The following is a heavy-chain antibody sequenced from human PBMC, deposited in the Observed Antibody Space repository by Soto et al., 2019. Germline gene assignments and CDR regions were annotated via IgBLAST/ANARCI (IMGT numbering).Heavy chain of an antibody. CDR2: INPHGGST. J-gene: IGHJ5*02. CDR3: ARSSGGNFGIIIEGSNWFDP. V-gene: IGHV1-46*01. CDR1: GDTFTSYY. D-gene: IGHD3-3*01. Sequence: QVRLVQSGAEVRRPGAPVKVSCKAPGDTFTSYYLNWVRQAPGQGLEWMGVINPHGGSTKYAQKFQGRVTMTRDTSRSTVYMELRSLRSDDTAIYYCARSSGGNFGIIIEGSNWFDPWGQGTLVTVSS.